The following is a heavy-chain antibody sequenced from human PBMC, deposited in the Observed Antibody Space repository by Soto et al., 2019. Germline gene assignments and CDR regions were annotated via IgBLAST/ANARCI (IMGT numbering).Heavy chain of an antibody. CDR1: GFTFSSYA. J-gene: IGHJ4*02. CDR2: ISGSGGST. D-gene: IGHD3-22*01. V-gene: IGHV3-23*01. Sequence: GALRLSCAASGFTFSSYAMSWVRQAPGKGLEWVSAISGSGGSTYYADSVKGRFTISRDNSKNTLYLQMNSLRAEDTAVYYCAKDFPGDYYDSSGPAGYWGQGTLVTVSS. CDR3: AKDFPGDYYDSSGPAGY.